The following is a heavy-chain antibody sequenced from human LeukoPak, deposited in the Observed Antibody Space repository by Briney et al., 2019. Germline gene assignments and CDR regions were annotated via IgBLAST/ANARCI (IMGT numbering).Heavy chain of an antibody. CDR1: GFTFSSYG. Sequence: GGSLRLSCAASGFTFSSYGMHWVRQAPGKGLEWVAVIWYDGSNKYYADSVKGRFTISRDNSKNTLYLQMNSLRAEDTAVYYCAKDYGIQLYPPYKTMVGIDYWGQGTLVTASS. CDR3: AKDYGIQLYPPYKTMVGIDY. J-gene: IGHJ4*02. CDR2: IWYDGSNK. D-gene: IGHD5-18*01. V-gene: IGHV3-33*06.